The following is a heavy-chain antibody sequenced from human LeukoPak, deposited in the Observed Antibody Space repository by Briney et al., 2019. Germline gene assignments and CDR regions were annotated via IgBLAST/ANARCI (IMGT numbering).Heavy chain of an antibody. D-gene: IGHD6-19*01. Sequence: KPSETLSLTCTVSGGSISSYYWSWIRQPPGKGLEWIGYVYYSGNTNYNPSLKSRVTMSVDTSKNQFSLNLSSVTAADTAVYYCARAHSSGRTFDYWGQGTLVTVSS. CDR3: ARAHSSGRTFDY. V-gene: IGHV4-59*01. CDR2: VYYSGNT. J-gene: IGHJ4*02. CDR1: GGSISSYY.